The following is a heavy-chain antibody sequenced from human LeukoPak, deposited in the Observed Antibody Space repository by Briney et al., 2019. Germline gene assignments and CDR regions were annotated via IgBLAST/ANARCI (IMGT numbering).Heavy chain of an antibody. J-gene: IGHJ4*02. V-gene: IGHV3-7*01. D-gene: IGHD3-10*01. CDR3: ARDRRYYYGSGSFYSPYFDY. CDR2: IKQDGSEK. CDR1: GFTFSSYW. Sequence: GGSLRLSCAASGFTFSSYWMSWVRQAPGKGLEWVANIKQDGSEKYYVDSVKGRFTISRDNAKNSLGLQMNSLRAEDTAVYYCARDRRYYYGSGSFYSPYFDYWGQGTLVTVSS.